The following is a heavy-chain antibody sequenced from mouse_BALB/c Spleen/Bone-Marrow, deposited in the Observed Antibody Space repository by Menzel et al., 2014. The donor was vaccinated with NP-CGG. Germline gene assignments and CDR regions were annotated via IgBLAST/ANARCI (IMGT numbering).Heavy chain of an antibody. CDR1: GFAFSNYD. J-gene: IGHJ4*01. CDR2: ISSGGGYT. Sequence: VQLVESGGGLVKPGGSLKLSCAASGFAFSNYDMSWVRQSPEKRLEWVAYISSGGGYTYYPDTVKGRFTISRDNAKNTLYLQMSSLKSEDTAMYYCARHEDGYYDAMDYWGQGTSVTVSS. V-gene: IGHV5-12-1*01. CDR3: ARHEDGYYDAMDY. D-gene: IGHD2-3*01.